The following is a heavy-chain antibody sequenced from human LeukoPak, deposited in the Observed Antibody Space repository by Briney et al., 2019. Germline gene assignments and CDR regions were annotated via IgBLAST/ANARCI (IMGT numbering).Heavy chain of an antibody. V-gene: IGHV1-69*01. J-gene: IGHJ6*04. CDR1: GGTFISYA. CDR3: ASTGGARYCSGGSCYTVDTAMPAYYYYGMDV. D-gene: IGHD2-15*01. CDR2: IIPIFGTA. Sequence: ASVKVSCKASGGTFISYAISWVRQAPGQGLEWMGGIIPIFGTANYAQKFQGRVTITADESTSTAYMELSSLRSEDTAVYYCASTGGARYCSGGSCYTVDTAMPAYYYYGMDVWGKGTTVTVSS.